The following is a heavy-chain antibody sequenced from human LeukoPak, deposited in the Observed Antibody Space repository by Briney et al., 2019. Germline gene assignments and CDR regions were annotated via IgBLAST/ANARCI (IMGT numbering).Heavy chain of an antibody. CDR1: GYTFTDHY. CDR2: ISPKSGGT. D-gene: IGHD3-3*01. V-gene: IGHV1-2*02. Sequence: GASVKVSCKASGYTFTDHYMHWVRQAPGQGLEWVGWISPKSGGTNYAQKFQGRVTMTRDTSISTAYMELSRLRSDDTAVYYCAREGILRFLEWLFSGYMDVWGKGTTVTVSS. CDR3: AREGILRFLEWLFSGYMDV. J-gene: IGHJ6*03.